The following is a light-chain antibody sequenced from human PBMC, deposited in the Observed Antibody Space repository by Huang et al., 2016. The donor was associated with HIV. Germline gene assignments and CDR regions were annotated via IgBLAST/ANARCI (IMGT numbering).Light chain of an antibody. Sequence: DIQMPQSPSSLSPSIVHRVTIPCRASQAISNSLAWYQQKPGKAPKLLLHSTTSLENEVRSRFSGSGSEADYTLTISSLQPEEFATYYCQQYYGTPTFGQGTRVEIK. J-gene: IGKJ1*01. V-gene: IGKV1-NL1*01. CDR1: QAISNS. CDR2: STT. CDR3: QQYYGTPT.